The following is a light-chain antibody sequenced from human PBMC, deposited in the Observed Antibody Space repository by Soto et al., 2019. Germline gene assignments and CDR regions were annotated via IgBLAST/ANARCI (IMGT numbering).Light chain of an antibody. V-gene: IGKV1-5*01. CDR3: QQLNSYPIT. CDR1: HSISSW. CDR2: DAS. Sequence: DIQMTQSPSTLSASVGDRVTITCRASHSISSWLAWYQQKPGKAPKLLIYDASSLESGVPSRFSGSGFGTEFTLTISSLQPEDFATYYCQQLNSYPITFGQGTRLEIK. J-gene: IGKJ5*01.